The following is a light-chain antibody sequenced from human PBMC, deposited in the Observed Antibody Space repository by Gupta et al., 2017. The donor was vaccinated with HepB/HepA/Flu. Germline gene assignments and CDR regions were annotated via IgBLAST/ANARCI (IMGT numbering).Light chain of an antibody. CDR3: MQALQVPPWT. J-gene: IGKJ1*01. CDR1: QSLLHRNGHNY. CDR2: LGS. Sequence: DIVMTQSPLSLSVTPGEPASISCRSSQSLLHRNGHNYLDWYLQKPGQSPQLLIYLGSNRASGVPDRFSGSGSDTDFTLKISRVEAEDVGVYYCMQALQVPPWTSGQGTKVEIK. V-gene: IGKV2-28*01.